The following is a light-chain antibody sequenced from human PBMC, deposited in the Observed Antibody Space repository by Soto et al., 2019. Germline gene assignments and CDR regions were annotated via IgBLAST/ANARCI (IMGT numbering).Light chain of an antibody. J-gene: IGKJ3*01. CDR3: QHYNDWPPAFT. CDR2: GAS. CDR1: QSLSRN. Sequence: EILMTQSPATLSVSPGERATLSCRASQSLSRNLAWYQQKPGLAPRLLIYGASTRASGTPARFCGSGSGTEFTLTISSLQSEDFALYYCQHYNDWPPAFTFGPGTKVDL. V-gene: IGKV3-15*01.